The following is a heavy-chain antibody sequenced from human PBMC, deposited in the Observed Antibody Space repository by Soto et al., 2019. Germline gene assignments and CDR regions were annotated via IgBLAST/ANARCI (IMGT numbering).Heavy chain of an antibody. J-gene: IGHJ6*02. CDR1: GFTFSSYS. CDR2: ISSSSSYI. CDR3: ARTPLEKYYYYYGMDV. Sequence: AGGSLRLSCAASGFTFSSYSMNWVRQAPGKGLEWVSSISSSSSYIYYADSVKGRFTISRDNAKNSLYLQMNSLRAEDTAVYYCARTPLEKYYYYYGMDVWGQGTTVTVSS. D-gene: IGHD3-3*02. V-gene: IGHV3-21*01.